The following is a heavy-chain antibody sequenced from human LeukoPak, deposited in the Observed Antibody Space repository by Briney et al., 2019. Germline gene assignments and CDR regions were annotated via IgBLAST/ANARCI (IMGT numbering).Heavy chain of an antibody. J-gene: IGHJ5*02. D-gene: IGHD5-12*01. Sequence: PGGSLRLSCAASGFTFSSYEMHWVRQAPGRGLEWVSYISSSGSTIYYADSVKGRLTISRDNSKNTLYLQMNSLRAEDTAVYYCAKDPARYSGYGNNWFDPWGQGTLVTVSS. CDR1: GFTFSSYE. V-gene: IGHV3-48*03. CDR2: ISSSGSTI. CDR3: AKDPARYSGYGNNWFDP.